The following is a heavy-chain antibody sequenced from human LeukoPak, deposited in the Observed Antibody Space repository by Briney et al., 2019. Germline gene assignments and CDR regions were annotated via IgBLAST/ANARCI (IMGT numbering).Heavy chain of an antibody. CDR1: GGSISIAFYY. CDR2: IYYSGST. J-gene: IGHJ4*02. Sequence: PSETLSLTCTVSGGSISIAFYYWSWIRQHPGKGLEWIGYIYYSGSTYYNPSLKSRVTMSVDTSKNQFSLKLSSVTAADTAVYYCARGPYRNSFDYWGQGTLVTVSS. D-gene: IGHD4-11*01. V-gene: IGHV4-31*03. CDR3: ARGPYRNSFDY.